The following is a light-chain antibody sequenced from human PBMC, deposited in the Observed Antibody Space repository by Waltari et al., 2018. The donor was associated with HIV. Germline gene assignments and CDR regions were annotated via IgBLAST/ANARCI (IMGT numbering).Light chain of an antibody. CDR2: WAS. V-gene: IGKV4-1*01. J-gene: IGKJ2*01. CDR1: QSVLYSSNNKNY. Sequence: DIVMTQSPDSLAVSLGERATINCKSSQSVLYSSNNKNYLAWYQQKPGQPPKLLMHWASTRESGVPDRFSGSGSGTDFTLTISSLQAEDVAVYDCQQYYSTPPYTFGQGTKLEIK. CDR3: QQYYSTPPYT.